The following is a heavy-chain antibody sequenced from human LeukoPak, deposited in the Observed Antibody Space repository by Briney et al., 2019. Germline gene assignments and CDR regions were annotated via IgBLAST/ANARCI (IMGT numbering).Heavy chain of an antibody. Sequence: ASVKASCKASGYTFASFGITWVRQAPGQGLEWMGWINTHNGDTNYAQKLQGRVTMTTDTSTSTAYMELRSLRSDDTAVYYCARDGYRLSGYFYYMDVWGKGTTVTVS. D-gene: IGHD2-2*03. CDR2: INTHNGDT. J-gene: IGHJ6*03. CDR3: ARDGYRLSGYFYYMDV. CDR1: GYTFASFG. V-gene: IGHV1-18*01.